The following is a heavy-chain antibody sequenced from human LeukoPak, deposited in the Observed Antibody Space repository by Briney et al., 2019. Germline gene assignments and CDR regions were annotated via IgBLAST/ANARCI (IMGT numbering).Heavy chain of an antibody. J-gene: IGHJ4*02. D-gene: IGHD5-12*01. CDR1: GFTFSSYG. CDR3: AKDLYSGYDQEIDY. V-gene: IGHV3-30*18. Sequence: GGSLRLSCAASGFTFSSYGMHWVRQAPGKGLEWVAVISYDGSNKYYADSVKGRFTISRDNSKNTLYLQMNSLRAEDTAVYYCAKDLYSGYDQEIDYWGQGTLVTVSS. CDR2: ISYDGSNK.